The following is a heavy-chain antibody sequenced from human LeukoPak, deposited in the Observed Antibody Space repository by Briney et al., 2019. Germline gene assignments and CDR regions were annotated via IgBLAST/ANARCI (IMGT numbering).Heavy chain of an antibody. V-gene: IGHV1-69*10. CDR2: IIPILGIA. D-gene: IGHD2-15*01. Sequence: PKASVKVSCKASGGTFSSYAISWVRQAPGQGPEWMGGIIPILGIANYAQKFQGRVTITADKSTSTAYMELSSLRSEDTAVYYCAREENCSGGSCYAQSDYWGQGTLVTVSS. CDR1: GGTFSSYA. J-gene: IGHJ4*02. CDR3: AREENCSGGSCYAQSDY.